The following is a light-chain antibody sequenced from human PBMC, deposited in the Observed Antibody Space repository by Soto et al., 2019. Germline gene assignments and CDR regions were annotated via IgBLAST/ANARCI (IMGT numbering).Light chain of an antibody. V-gene: IGKV2-28*01. CDR3: MQALQTPRYT. J-gene: IGKJ2*01. Sequence: DIVMTQSPLSLPVTPGEPASISCRSSQSLLHSNGYNYLDWYLQKPGQSPQLLIYLGSNRASGGPYRVSGRGSGTDFTLKISRGEAEDVWVYYCMQALQTPRYTFGQGTKLEIK. CDR1: QSLLHSNGYNY. CDR2: LGS.